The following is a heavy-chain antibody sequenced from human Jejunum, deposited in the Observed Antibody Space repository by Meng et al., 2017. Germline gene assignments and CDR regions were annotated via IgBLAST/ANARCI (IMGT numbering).Heavy chain of an antibody. D-gene: IGHD3-10*01. CDR3: ARDQGSYGNFQH. V-gene: IGHV3-7*01. CDR2: IKHDRTSI. CDR1: GFTLSSYW. J-gene: IGHJ1*01. Sequence: GESLKISCAASGFTLSSYWMNWVRQAPGPGLEWGANIKHDRTSIHYVDSVKGRFTIASDKAKNSLYLQMTSLRAEDTAIYFCARDQGSYGNFQHWGQGTLVTVSS.